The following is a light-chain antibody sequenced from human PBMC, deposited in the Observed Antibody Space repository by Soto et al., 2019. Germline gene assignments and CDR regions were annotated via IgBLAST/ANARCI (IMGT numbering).Light chain of an antibody. CDR2: DAS. CDR1: QSVSRN. CDR3: QERSNWPIT. V-gene: IGKV3-11*01. Sequence: IVMTQSPATLSVSPGERATLSCRASQSVSRNLAWYQQKPGQAPRLLIYDASNRATGIPARFSGSGSGTDFTLTISSLEPEDFAVYYCQERSNWPITFGQGTRLEIK. J-gene: IGKJ5*01.